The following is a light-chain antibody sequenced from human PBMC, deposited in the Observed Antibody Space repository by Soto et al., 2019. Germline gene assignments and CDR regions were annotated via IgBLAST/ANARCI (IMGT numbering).Light chain of an antibody. V-gene: IGKV3-20*01. CDR1: QSVDSNS. J-gene: IGKJ1*01. CDR3: QQYGSSLWT. CDR2: GAS. Sequence: ENVLTQSPGTLSLSPGERVTLSCRASQSVDSNSLAWYQQKRGQAPRLLICGASSRATGIPDRFSGSGSGTDFTLTINKLEPEDFTVYFCQQYGSSLWTFGQGTKVDIK.